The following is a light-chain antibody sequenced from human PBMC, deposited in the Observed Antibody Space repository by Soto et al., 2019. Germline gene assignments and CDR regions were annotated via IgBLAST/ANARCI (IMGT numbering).Light chain of an antibody. CDR1: SSNIGAGYD. J-gene: IGLJ2*01. Sequence: QPVLTPPPSVSGAPVQRVTIACTGSSSNIGAGYDVHWYQQLPGTAPKLLIYGNSNRPSGVPDRFSGSKSGTSASLAITGLQAEDEADYYCQSYDSSLSGSVFGGGTKLTVL. CDR2: GNS. CDR3: QSYDSSLSGSV. V-gene: IGLV1-40*01.